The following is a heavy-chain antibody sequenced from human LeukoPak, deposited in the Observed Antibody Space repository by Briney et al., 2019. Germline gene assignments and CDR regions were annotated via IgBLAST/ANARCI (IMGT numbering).Heavy chain of an antibody. J-gene: IGHJ4*02. CDR2: IYHSGST. V-gene: IGHV4-4*02. Sequence: PSGTLSLTCAVSGGSISSSNWWSWVRQPPGKGLEWIGEIYHSGSTNYNPSLKSRVTISVDKSKNQFSLRLRSVTAADTAMYYCARGTLYRGWSYYLDFWGQGSQVTVSS. D-gene: IGHD6-19*01. CDR3: ARGTLYRGWSYYLDF. CDR1: GGSISSSNW.